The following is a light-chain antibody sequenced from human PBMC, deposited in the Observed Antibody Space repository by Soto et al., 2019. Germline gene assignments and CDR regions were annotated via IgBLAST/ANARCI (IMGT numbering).Light chain of an antibody. CDR2: AAS. Sequence: EIVMTQSPATLSVSPGERATLSCRASQSVSSNLAWYQQKPGQAPRLLIYAASTRATGIPARFSGSGSGTEFTLTISSLPSEDFAVFYCQQYSNWPPGLTFGGGTKVEIK. V-gene: IGKV3-15*01. CDR1: QSVSSN. CDR3: QQYSNWPPGLT. J-gene: IGKJ4*01.